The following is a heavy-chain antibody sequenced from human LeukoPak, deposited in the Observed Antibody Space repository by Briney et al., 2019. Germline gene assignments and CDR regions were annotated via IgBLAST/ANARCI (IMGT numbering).Heavy chain of an antibody. CDR1: GFTFSSFA. CDR2: ITGNHGAT. V-gene: IGHV3-23*01. D-gene: IGHD4-17*01. Sequence: GGSLSLSCAASGFTFSSFAMTWVRQAPGKALEWVSSITGNHGATYNIDSVEGRFTISRDNSQNTLYLQMNSLRAEDTAVYYCTKDPNGDYVGAFDPWGQGTLVTVSS. CDR3: TKDPNGDYVGAFDP. J-gene: IGHJ5*02.